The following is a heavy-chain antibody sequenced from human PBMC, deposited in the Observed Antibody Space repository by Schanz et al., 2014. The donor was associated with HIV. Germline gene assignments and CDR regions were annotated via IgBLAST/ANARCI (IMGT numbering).Heavy chain of an antibody. D-gene: IGHD4-17*01. CDR3: AKDDYGGNRAVGIFDY. J-gene: IGHJ4*02. Sequence: VQLVESGGGLVQTGRSLRLSCAASGFPFDDFAMHWVRQVPGKGLEWGAVISYDGSNQYYADSVKGRFTISRDNSKNTLYLQMNSLRAEDTAVYYCAKDDYGGNRAVGIFDYWGQGTLVTVSS. CDR1: GFPFDDFA. V-gene: IGHV3-30-3*01. CDR2: ISYDGSNQ.